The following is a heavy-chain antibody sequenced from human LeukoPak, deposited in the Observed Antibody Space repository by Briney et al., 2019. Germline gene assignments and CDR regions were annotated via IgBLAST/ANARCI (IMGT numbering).Heavy chain of an antibody. CDR2: MNPSSGNT. J-gene: IGHJ4*02. V-gene: IGHV1-8*01. CDR3: ARGRPRFNRYISAWAGWAY. D-gene: IGHD6-25*01. CDR1: GYIFTNYD. Sequence: GASVKVSCKASGYIFTNYDISWVRQATGQGLEWMGWMNPSSGNTGYTEMFQGRVTMTRNTSINTAYMELSSLRSEDTAVYYCARGRPRFNRYISAWAGWAYWGQGTQVTVSS.